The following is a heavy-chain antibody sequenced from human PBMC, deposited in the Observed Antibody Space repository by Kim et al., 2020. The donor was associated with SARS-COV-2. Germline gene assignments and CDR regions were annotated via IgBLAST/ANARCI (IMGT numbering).Heavy chain of an antibody. V-gene: IGHV4-34*01. D-gene: IGHD1-7*01. CDR3: AERSALFNWNYRSTFDY. CDR1: GGSFSGYY. Sequence: SETLSLTCAVYGGSFSGYYWSWIRQPPGKGLEWIGEINHSGSTNYNPSLKSRVTISVDTSKNQFSLKLSSVTAADTAVYYCAERSALFNWNYRSTFDYWGQGPLVTVST. J-gene: IGHJ4*02. CDR2: INHSGST.